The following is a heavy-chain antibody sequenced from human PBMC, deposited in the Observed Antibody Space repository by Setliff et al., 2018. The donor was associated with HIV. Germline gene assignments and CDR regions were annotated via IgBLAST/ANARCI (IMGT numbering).Heavy chain of an antibody. D-gene: IGHD5-12*01. CDR2: INPNSGGT. CDR3: ARGRVPTSISPMDV. Sequence: GASVKVSCKASGYTFTGYYMHWVRQAPGQGLEWMGWINPNSGGTNYAQKFQGRVTMTRDTSISTAYMELSRLKSDDTALYYCARGRVPTSISPMDVWSQGTTVTVSS. CDR1: GYTFTGYY. J-gene: IGHJ6*02. V-gene: IGHV1-2*02.